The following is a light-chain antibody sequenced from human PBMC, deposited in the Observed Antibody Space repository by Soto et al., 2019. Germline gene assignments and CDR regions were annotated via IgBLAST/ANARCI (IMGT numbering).Light chain of an antibody. Sequence: EIVLTQSPATLSLSPGERATLSCRASQSVTNLAWYQHKPGQAPRLLIYHASSRATGITARFSGSGSGTDFTLTIRSLEPEDFAVYSCQQFSSWLRTFGGGTKVEIK. CDR3: QQFSSWLRT. CDR1: QSVTN. J-gene: IGKJ4*01. CDR2: HAS. V-gene: IGKV3-11*01.